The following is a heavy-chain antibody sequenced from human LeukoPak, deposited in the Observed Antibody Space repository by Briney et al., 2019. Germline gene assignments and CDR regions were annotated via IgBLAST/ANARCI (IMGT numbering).Heavy chain of an antibody. CDR3: ARLMNWFDP. V-gene: IGHV4-39*01. Sequence: SETLSLTCTVSGGSISSSSYYWGWIRQPPGKGLEWIGSIYYSGSTYYNPSLKSRVTISVDTSKNQFSLKLSSVTAADTTVYYCARLMNWFDPWGQGTLVTVSS. CDR2: IYYSGST. J-gene: IGHJ5*02. CDR1: GGSISSSSYY.